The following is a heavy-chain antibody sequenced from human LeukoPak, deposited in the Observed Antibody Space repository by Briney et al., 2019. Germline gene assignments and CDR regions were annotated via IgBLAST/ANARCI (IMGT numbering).Heavy chain of an antibody. V-gene: IGHV1-69*04. J-gene: IGHJ4*02. CDR1: GGTFSSYT. CDR2: IIPILGIA. D-gene: IGHD1-7*01. Sequence: SVKVSCKASGGTFSSYTISWVRQAPGQGLEWMGRIIPILGIANYAQKFQGRVTITADKSTSTAYMELSSLRSEDTAVYYRAREPTGTTNPPDYWGQGTLVTVSS. CDR3: AREPTGTTNPPDY.